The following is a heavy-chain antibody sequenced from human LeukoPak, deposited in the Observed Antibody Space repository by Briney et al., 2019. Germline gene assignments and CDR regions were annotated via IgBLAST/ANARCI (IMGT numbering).Heavy chain of an antibody. D-gene: IGHD6-19*01. CDR3: AKAPPYSSGWFQYYFDY. Sequence: GGSLRLSCAASGFTFSSYAMSWVRQAPGKGLECVSSIDGSIGSTYYADSVKGRFTISRDNAKNTLYLQMNSLRAEDTALYYCAKAPPYSSGWFQYYFDYWGQGTLVTVSS. CDR1: GFTFSSYA. J-gene: IGHJ4*02. V-gene: IGHV3-23*01. CDR2: IDGSIGST.